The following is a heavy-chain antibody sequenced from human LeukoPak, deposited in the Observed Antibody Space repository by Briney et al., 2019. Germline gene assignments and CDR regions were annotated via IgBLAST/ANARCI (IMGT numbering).Heavy chain of an antibody. V-gene: IGHV4-59*12. Sequence: SETLSLTCTVSGGSISSYYWSWIRQPPGKGLEWIGYIYYSGSTNYNPSLKSRVTISVDTSKNQFSLKLSSVTAADTAVYYCARDPRPFDYWGQGTLVTVSS. J-gene: IGHJ4*02. CDR3: ARDPRPFDY. CDR2: IYYSGST. CDR1: GGSISSYY.